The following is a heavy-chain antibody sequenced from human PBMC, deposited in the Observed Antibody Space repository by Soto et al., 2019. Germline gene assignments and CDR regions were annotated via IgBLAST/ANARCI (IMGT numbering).Heavy chain of an antibody. V-gene: IGHV1-18*04. J-gene: IGHJ4*02. Sequence: ASVKFSFQASGYTFTNYGISWLRHAPGQGLEWMGWISGFNDDRNYVQKFQGRITMTTDTSTGTAYMELRSLTSDDTAVYYCARDTYSDYVFDYWGQGTLVPVFS. D-gene: IGHD4-17*01. CDR2: ISGFNDDR. CDR3: ARDTYSDYVFDY. CDR1: GYTFTNYG.